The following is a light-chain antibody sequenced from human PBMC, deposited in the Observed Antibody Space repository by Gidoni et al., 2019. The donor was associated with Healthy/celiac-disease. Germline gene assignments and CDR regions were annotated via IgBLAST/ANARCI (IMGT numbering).Light chain of an antibody. V-gene: IGLV3-1*01. CDR3: QAWDSSTYVV. J-gene: IGLJ2*01. Sequence: SYELTQPPSVSVSPGQTAGIPCSGDKLGDKYACWYQQKPGQSPVLVIYQDSKRPSGIPERFSGSNSGNTATLTISGTQAMDEADYYCQAWDSSTYVVFGGGTKLTVL. CDR2: QDS. CDR1: KLGDKY.